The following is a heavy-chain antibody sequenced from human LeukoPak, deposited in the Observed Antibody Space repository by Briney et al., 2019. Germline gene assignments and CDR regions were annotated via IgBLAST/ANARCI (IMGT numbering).Heavy chain of an antibody. CDR1: GFTFSSYS. Sequence: PGGSLRLSCAASGFTFSSYSMNWVRQPPGKGLEWIGEIYHSGSTNYNPSLKSRVTISVDTSKNQFSLKLSSVTAADTAVYYCARHPDPALGYCSSTSCSLLYYFDYWGQGTLVTVSS. CDR3: ARHPDPALGYCSSTSCSLLYYFDY. J-gene: IGHJ4*02. CDR2: IYHSGST. V-gene: IGHV4-34*01. D-gene: IGHD2-2*01.